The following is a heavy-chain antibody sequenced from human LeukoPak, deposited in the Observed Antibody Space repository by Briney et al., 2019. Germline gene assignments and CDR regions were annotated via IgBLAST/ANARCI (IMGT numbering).Heavy chain of an antibody. D-gene: IGHD3-16*01. CDR1: GFIFTTYW. CDR2: IKQDGGET. Sequence: GGSLRLSCAASGFIFTTYWMTWVRQAPGKGLEWVANIKQDGGETYYVDSVKGRFTIFRDNTKNSLYLQMINLRPEDTAMYYCAVWVFGFIGSQGDPFKIWGQGKVVTVSS. CDR3: AVWVFGFIGSQGDPFKI. J-gene: IGHJ3*02. V-gene: IGHV3-7*03.